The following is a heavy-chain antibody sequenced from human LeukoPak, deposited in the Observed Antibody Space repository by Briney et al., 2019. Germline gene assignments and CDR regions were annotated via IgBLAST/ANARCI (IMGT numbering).Heavy chain of an antibody. CDR3: AKDLYSSSYYYYYGMDV. J-gene: IGHJ6*04. CDR2: ISWDSGST. V-gene: IGHV3-43D*04. Sequence: GGSLRLSCAASGFTFDDYAMHWVRQAPGKGLEWVSLISWDSGSTYYADSVKGRFTISRDNSKNSLYLQMNSLRAEDTALYYCAKDLYSSSYYYYYGMDVWGKGTTVTVSS. D-gene: IGHD6-13*01. CDR1: GFTFDDYA.